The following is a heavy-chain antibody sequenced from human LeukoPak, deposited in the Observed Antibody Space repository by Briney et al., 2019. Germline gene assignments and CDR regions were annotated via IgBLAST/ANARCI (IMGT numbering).Heavy chain of an antibody. V-gene: IGHV3-33*01. Sequence: GSSLRLSCAVFGFTFSDYGMHWVRQAPGKGLEWVAVIWYDGSNKYYGDSVKGRFTISRDNSKNTLYLQMNSLRVEDTAVYYCARDRSTGSYYSIDYWGQGTLVTVSS. D-gene: IGHD1-26*01. CDR1: GFTFSDYG. CDR2: IWYDGSNK. CDR3: ARDRSTGSYYSIDY. J-gene: IGHJ4*02.